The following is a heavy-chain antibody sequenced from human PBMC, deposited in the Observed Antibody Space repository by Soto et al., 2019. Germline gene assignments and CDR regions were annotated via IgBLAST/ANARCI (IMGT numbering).Heavy chain of an antibody. CDR1: GGSVSSGAYY. V-gene: IGHV4-31*03. J-gene: IGHJ5*02. CDR2: IHYRGNT. CDR3: ARVSATGPRWLGP. Sequence: PSETLSLTCTVSGGSVSSGAYYWGWVRQNPGKGLEWIGYIHYRGNTYYNPSLMSRVTISIDTSQNQFSLMLSSVTAADTAVYFCARVSATGPRWLGPWGKGTQVTVS. D-gene: IGHD6-13*01.